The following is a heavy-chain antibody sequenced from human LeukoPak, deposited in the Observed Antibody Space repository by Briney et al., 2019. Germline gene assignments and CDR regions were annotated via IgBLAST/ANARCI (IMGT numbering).Heavy chain of an antibody. D-gene: IGHD6-19*01. CDR2: ISGSGGST. V-gene: IGHV3-23*01. CDR3: ARWYSSGCHLDY. CDR1: GFTFSSYG. Sequence: PGGTLRLSCAASGFTFSSYGMSWVRQAPGKGLEWVSAISGSGGSTYYADSVKGRFTISRDNSKNTLYLQMNSLRAEDTAVYYCARWYSSGCHLDYWGQGTLVTVSS. J-gene: IGHJ4*02.